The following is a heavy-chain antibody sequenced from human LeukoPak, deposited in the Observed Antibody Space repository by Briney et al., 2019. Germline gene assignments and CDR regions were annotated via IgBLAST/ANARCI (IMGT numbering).Heavy chain of an antibody. Sequence: PGGSLRHSCAASGFTSSSYGMHWVRQAPGKGLEWVAVISYDGSNKYYADSVKGRFTISRDNSKNTLYLQMNSLRAEDTAVYYCAKLGQSGYNSYYWGQGTLVTVSS. J-gene: IGHJ4*02. CDR1: GFTSSSYG. V-gene: IGHV3-30*18. CDR2: ISYDGSNK. CDR3: AKLGQSGYNSYY. D-gene: IGHD5-24*01.